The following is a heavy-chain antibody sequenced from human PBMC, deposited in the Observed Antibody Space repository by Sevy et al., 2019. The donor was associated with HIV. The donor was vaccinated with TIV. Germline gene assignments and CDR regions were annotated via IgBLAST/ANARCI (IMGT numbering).Heavy chain of an antibody. V-gene: IGHV6-1*01. J-gene: IGHJ6*02. CDR1: GDSVSSNSAA. Sequence: QTLSLTCAISGDSVSSNSAAWNWIRQSPSRGLEWLGRTYYRSKWYNDYAVSVKSRITINPDTSKNQFSLQLNSVTPEDTAVYYCARASYAPGEYYYYYGMDVWGQGTTVTVSS. CDR2: TYYRSKWYN. D-gene: IGHD3-10*01. CDR3: ARASYAPGEYYYYYGMDV.